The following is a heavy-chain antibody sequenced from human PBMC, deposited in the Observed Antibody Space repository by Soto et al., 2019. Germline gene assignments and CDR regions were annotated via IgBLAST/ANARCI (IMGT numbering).Heavy chain of an antibody. D-gene: IGHD3-10*01. CDR1: GFTFSSYA. Sequence: LSCAVSGFTFSSYAMSWVRQAPGKGLEWVSAISGSGGSTYYADSVKGRFTISRDNSKNTLYLQMNSLRAEDTAVYYCAKDVAGEATPPFDYWGQGTLVTVSS. J-gene: IGHJ4*02. CDR2: ISGSGGST. CDR3: AKDVAGEATPPFDY. V-gene: IGHV3-23*01.